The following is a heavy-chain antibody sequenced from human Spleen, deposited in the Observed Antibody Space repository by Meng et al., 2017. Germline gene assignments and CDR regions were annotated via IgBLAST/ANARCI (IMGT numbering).Heavy chain of an antibody. CDR1: GGSFSDYY. J-gene: IGHJ6*02. V-gene: IGHV4-4*07. CDR3: ARDWSKGYGSGSPRGYYYGMDV. CDR2: IYTSGST. D-gene: IGHD3-10*01. Sequence: SETLSLTCVVSGGSFSDYYWSWIRQPPGKGLEWIGRIYTSGSTNYNPSLKSRVTMSVDTSKNQFSLKLSSVTAADTAVYYCARDWSKGYGSGSPRGYYYGMDVWGQGTTVTVSS.